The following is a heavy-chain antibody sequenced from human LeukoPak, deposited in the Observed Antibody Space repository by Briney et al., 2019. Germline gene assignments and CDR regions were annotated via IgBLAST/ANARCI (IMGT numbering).Heavy chain of an antibody. V-gene: IGHV3-23*01. CDR3: AKDDAYCSGGSCNPGYFDY. CDR2: ISGSGAST. Sequence: GGSLRLSCAASGFTFSSYPMSWVRQAPGKGLEWVSAISGSGASTYYADSVKGRFTISRDNSKNTLYLQMNSLRAEDTAVYYCAKDDAYCSGGSCNPGYFDYWGQGTLVTVSS. D-gene: IGHD2-15*01. CDR1: GFTFSSYP. J-gene: IGHJ4*02.